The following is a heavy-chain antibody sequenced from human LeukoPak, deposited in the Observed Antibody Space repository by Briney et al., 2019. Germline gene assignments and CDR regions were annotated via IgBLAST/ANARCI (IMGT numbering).Heavy chain of an antibody. V-gene: IGHV3-9*01. Sequence: GGSLRLSCAASGFTFDDYAMHWVRQAPGKGLEWVSGISWNSGSIGYADSVKGRFTISRDNAKNSLYLQMNSLRAEDTALYYCAKDIRPYWAAGYAHYGMDVWGQGTTVTVSS. J-gene: IGHJ6*02. CDR1: GFTFDDYA. CDR2: ISWNSGSI. D-gene: IGHD5-12*01. CDR3: AKDIRPYWAAGYAHYGMDV.